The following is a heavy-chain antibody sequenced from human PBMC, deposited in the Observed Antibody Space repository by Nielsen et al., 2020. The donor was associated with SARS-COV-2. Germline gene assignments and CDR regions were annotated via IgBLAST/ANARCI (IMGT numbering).Heavy chain of an antibody. D-gene: IGHD4-17*01. CDR2: ISGSGGST. J-gene: IGHJ4*02. Sequence: GGSLRLSCAASGFTFSSYAMSWVRQAPGKGLEWVSAISGSGGSTYYADSVKGRFTISRDNSKNTLYLQMNSLRAEDTAVYYCVKDGARGDYGYFDYWGQGTLVTVSS. CDR3: VKDGARGDYGYFDY. V-gene: IGHV3-23*01. CDR1: GFTFSSYA.